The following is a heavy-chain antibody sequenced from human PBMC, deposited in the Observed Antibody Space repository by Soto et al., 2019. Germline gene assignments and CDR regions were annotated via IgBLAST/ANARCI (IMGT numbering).Heavy chain of an antibody. CDR3: AKDVILRFFDWPQGMGD. Sequence: GGSLRLSCAVSGFTFSSYAMTWVRQAPGKGLEWVSSTSGSGGGTYYADSVKGRFTISRDNTKNTLYLQMNSLRAEDTAIYYCAKDVILRFFDWPQGMGDWGQGALVTVSS. J-gene: IGHJ4*02. CDR2: TSGSGGGT. V-gene: IGHV3-23*01. D-gene: IGHD3-9*01. CDR1: GFTFSSYA.